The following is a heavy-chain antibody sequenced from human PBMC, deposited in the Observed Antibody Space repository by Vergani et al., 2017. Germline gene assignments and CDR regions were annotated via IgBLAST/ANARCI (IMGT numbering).Heavy chain of an antibody. D-gene: IGHD2-15*01. CDR3: ARGYCSGGSCSIYGMDV. V-gene: IGHV4-59*01. CDR2: IYYSGST. Sequence: QVQLQESGPGLVKPSQTLSLTCTVSGGSISSYYWSWIRQPPGKGLEWIGYIYYSGSTNYNPSLKSRVTISVDTSKNQFSLKLSSVTAADTAVYYCARGYCSGGSCSIYGMDVWGQGTTVTVSS. J-gene: IGHJ6*02. CDR1: GGSISSYY.